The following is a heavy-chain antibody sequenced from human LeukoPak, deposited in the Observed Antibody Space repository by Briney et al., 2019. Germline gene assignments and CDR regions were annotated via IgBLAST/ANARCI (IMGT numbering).Heavy chain of an antibody. J-gene: IGHJ5*02. CDR3: AILGTGSS. CDR1: VGSISSSTYY. V-gene: IGHV4-39*01. D-gene: IGHD3-10*01. CDR2: IYYRGST. Sequence: KPSETLSLTCTVSVGSISSSTYYWGWIRQPPGRGLEWIGTIYYRGSTYYNPSLKSRVTISVDTSNNQFSLRLSSVTAADTAVYYCAILGTGSSWGQGTLVTVSS.